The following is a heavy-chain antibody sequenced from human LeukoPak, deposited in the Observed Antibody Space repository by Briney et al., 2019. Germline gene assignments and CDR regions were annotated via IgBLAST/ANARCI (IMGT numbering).Heavy chain of an antibody. J-gene: IGHJ5*02. V-gene: IGHV4-30-2*01. D-gene: IGHD3-10*01. Sequence: SETLSLTCTVSGGSISSGGYYWSWIRQPPGKGLEWIGYIYHSGSTYYNPSLKSRVTISVDTSKNQFSLKLISVTAADTAVYYCARGLSNYYGSGSFDPWGQGTLVTVSS. CDR2: IYHSGST. CDR1: GGSISSGGYY. CDR3: ARGLSNYYGSGSFDP.